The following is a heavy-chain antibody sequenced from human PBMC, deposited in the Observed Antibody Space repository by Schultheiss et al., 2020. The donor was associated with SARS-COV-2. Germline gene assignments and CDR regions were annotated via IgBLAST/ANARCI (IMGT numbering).Heavy chain of an antibody. CDR3: VLGYCSGGSCFPTYYYYYGMDV. V-gene: IGHV1-2*02. CDR2: INPNSGGT. J-gene: IGHJ6*02. Sequence: ASVKVSCKASGYTFTGYYMHWVRQAPGQGLEWMGWINPNSGGTDYAQKFRGRVTMTRDTSITTAYMELSRLRSDDTAVYYCVLGYCSGGSCFPTYYYYYGMDVWGQGTTVTVSS. D-gene: IGHD2-15*01. CDR1: GYTFTGYY.